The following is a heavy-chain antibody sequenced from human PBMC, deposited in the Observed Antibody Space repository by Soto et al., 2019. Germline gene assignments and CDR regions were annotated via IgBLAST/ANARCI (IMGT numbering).Heavy chain of an antibody. Sequence: QVQLVESGGGAVQPGASLRLSCVASGFDFTYYAMHWVRQAPGKGLESVAVMSSDGSKIHHTVAVKGRFTISRDNSKNTLYLQMNSLRKEDTAVYFCAKDEGVGGTLGLFDYWGQGTLVSVSS. D-gene: IGHD1-26*01. CDR1: GFDFTYYA. CDR2: MSSDGSKI. J-gene: IGHJ4*02. V-gene: IGHV3-30*18. CDR3: AKDEGVGGTLGLFDY.